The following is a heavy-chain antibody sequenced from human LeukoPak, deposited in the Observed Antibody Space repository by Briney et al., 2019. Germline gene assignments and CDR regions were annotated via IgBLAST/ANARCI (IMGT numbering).Heavy chain of an antibody. Sequence: PGGSLRLSCAASGFTFGDYALHWVRQFPGKGLEWVSVISGSGAGTFYADSVKGRFTISRDTSKNTLYLQMNSLRAEDTAVYYCAKDRLWDSSGYSLYYYCGMDVWGQGTTVTVSS. D-gene: IGHD3-22*01. V-gene: IGHV3-23*01. CDR1: GFTFGDYA. CDR3: AKDRLWDSSGYSLYYYCGMDV. CDR2: ISGSGAGT. J-gene: IGHJ6*02.